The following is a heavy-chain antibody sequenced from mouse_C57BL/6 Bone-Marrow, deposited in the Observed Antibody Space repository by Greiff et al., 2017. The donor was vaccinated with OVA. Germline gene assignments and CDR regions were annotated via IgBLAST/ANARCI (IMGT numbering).Heavy chain of an antibody. CDR3: AREWDYEVAY. D-gene: IGHD2-4*01. V-gene: IGHV1-26*01. CDR1: GYTFTDYY. Sequence: VQLQQSGPELVKPGASVKISCKASGYTFTDYYMNWVKQSHGKSLEWIGDINPNNGGTSYNQKFKGKATLTVDKSSSTAYMELRSLTSEDSAVYYCAREWDYEVAYWGQGTLVTVSA. CDR2: INPNNGGT. J-gene: IGHJ3*01.